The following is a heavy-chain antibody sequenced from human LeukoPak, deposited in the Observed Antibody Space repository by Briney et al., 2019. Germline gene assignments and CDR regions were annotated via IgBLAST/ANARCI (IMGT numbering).Heavy chain of an antibody. Sequence: GGSLRLSCAASGFTFSNYAMHWVRQAPGKGLEYVSAINSNGGITYYANSVKGRFTISRDNSKKTLYLQMGSLRAADMAVYYCARGNVEMATILTYWGQGTLVTVSS. D-gene: IGHD5-24*01. CDR3: ARGNVEMATILTY. CDR2: INSNGGIT. V-gene: IGHV3-64*01. CDR1: GFTFSNYA. J-gene: IGHJ4*02.